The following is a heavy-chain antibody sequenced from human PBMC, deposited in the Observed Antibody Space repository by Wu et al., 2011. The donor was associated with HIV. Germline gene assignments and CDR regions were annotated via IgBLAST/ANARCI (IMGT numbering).Heavy chain of an antibody. J-gene: IGHJ4*02. Sequence: QVQLVQSGAEVKKPGALVKVSCKASGYTFTDYHIHWMRQAPGQGLEWMALINPSGGKTTYTQKFQGRVTLTRDTSTSTVYMEMSSLRYEDTAVYFCARDPNCRGRTTCDLHFDYWGQGTLVTVSS. CDR1: GYTFTDYH. D-gene: IGHD1-14*01. CDR2: INPSGGKT. CDR3: ARDPNCRGRTTCDLHFDY. V-gene: IGHV1-46*01.